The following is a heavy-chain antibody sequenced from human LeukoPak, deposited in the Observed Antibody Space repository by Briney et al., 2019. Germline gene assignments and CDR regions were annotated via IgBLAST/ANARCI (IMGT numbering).Heavy chain of an antibody. CDR3: ARDWAGRPRLGRDFDY. CDR2: INPSGGST. Sequence: GASVKVSCKASGYTFTSYYMHWVRQAPGQGLEWMGIINPSGGSTSYAQKFQGRVTMTRDTSTSTVYMELSSLRSEDTAVYYCARDWAGRPRLGRDFDYWGQGTLVTVSS. J-gene: IGHJ4*02. V-gene: IGHV1-46*01. D-gene: IGHD1-1*01. CDR1: GYTFTSYY.